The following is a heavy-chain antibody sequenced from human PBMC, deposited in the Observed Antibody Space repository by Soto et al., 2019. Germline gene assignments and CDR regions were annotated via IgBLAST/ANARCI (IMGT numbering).Heavy chain of an antibody. CDR3: ARGLYDSSGYYYSYYFDY. CDR2: IYYSGST. Sequence: QVQLQESGPGLVKPSQTLSLTCTVSGGSISSGDYYWSWIRQPPGKGLEWIGYIYYSGSTYYNPSLMSRVTITVDTSKYQFSLKLSSVTAADTAVYYCARGLYDSSGYYYSYYFDYWGQGTLVTVSS. V-gene: IGHV4-30-4*01. CDR1: GGSISSGDYY. J-gene: IGHJ4*02. D-gene: IGHD3-22*01.